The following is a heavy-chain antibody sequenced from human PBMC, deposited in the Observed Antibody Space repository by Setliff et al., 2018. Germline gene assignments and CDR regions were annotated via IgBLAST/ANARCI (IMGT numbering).Heavy chain of an antibody. CDR1: GGSVRGYY. J-gene: IGHJ6*03. CDR2: ISYTENT. CDR3: ARMSGFQYIDV. V-gene: IGHV4-59*08. D-gene: IGHD3-3*01. Sequence: SETLSLTCTVSGGSVRGYYWSWIRQPPGKGLEWIGTISYTENTHNNPSLKSRVTISLDTSKNQFSLSLTSVTAEDTAVYYCARMSGFQYIDVWDKGTTVTVSS.